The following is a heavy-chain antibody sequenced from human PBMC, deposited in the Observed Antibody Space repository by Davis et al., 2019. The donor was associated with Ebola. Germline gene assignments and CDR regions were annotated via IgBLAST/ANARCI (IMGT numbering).Heavy chain of an antibody. Sequence: AASVQVSCKASGYTFTTYDIHWVRQATGQGLEWMGWINPNSENTGYAQKFLGRVTMTRSTSISTAYMMLSSLRSEDTAVYYCARGGYFDWLTRWHYYGMDVWGQGTTVTVSS. CDR1: GYTFTTYD. CDR3: ARGGYFDWLTRWHYYGMDV. D-gene: IGHD3-9*01. CDR2: INPNSENT. J-gene: IGHJ6*02. V-gene: IGHV1-8*02.